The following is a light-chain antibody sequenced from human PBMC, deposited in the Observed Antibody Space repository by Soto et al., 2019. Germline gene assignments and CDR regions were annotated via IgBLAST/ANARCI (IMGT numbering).Light chain of an antibody. J-gene: IGKJ2*01. CDR2: AAF. Sequence: DIQMTQSPSYVSASVGDRVTITCRASQDIGSWFVWYQQRAGKAPKFLISAAFSLQSEVPSRVSGSGSGTDFTAPIRRPQPEDFATSYCQQGASVPFTFGQGTKLEIK. CDR3: QQGASVPFT. V-gene: IGKV1-12*01. CDR1: QDIGSW.